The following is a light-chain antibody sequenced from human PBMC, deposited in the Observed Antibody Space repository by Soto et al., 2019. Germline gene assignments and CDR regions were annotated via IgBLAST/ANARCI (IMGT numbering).Light chain of an antibody. Sequence: EIMLTQSPATLSLSPGETATLSCRANQLISNYLAWYQQKPGQAPRLLIYDASNRATGIPARFSGSGSGTDFTLTIRRLEPEDFAVYYCQQYGSSPFTFGGGTKVDI. V-gene: IGKV3-20*01. CDR1: QLISNY. CDR3: QQYGSSPFT. CDR2: DAS. J-gene: IGKJ4*01.